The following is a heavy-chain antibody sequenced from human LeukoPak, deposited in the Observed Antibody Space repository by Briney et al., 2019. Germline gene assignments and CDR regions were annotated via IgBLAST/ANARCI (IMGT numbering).Heavy chain of an antibody. Sequence: GGSRRLSCAASGFAFDEYTMHWGRQGPGKCLVCVSLFSWDGVSTYYADSVKGRFTISRDNSKNSLYLQMNSLRTEDTALYYCAKGNYYYMDVWGQGTPVTVSS. V-gene: IGHV3-43*01. J-gene: IGHJ6*03. CDR2: FSWDGVST. CDR3: AKGNYYYMDV. CDR1: GFAFDEYT.